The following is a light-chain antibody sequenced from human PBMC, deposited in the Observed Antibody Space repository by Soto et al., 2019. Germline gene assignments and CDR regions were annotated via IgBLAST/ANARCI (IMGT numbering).Light chain of an antibody. CDR3: QQYGSSPPYT. CDR2: GSS. CDR1: QSVSNNY. J-gene: IGKJ2*01. Sequence: EVVLTQSPGTLSLSPGERATLSCRASQSVSNNYFAWYQQKPGQAPRLLIFGSSDRATGIPNRFSGSGSGTDFTLTSSRLEPEDFAVYCCQQYGSSPPYTFGQGTKLEIK. V-gene: IGKV3-20*01.